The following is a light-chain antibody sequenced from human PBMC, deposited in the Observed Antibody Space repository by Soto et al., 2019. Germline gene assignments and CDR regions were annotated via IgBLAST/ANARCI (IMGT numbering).Light chain of an antibody. V-gene: IGKV3-20*01. CDR2: GAS. J-gene: IGKJ4*01. Sequence: EIVLTQSPGTLSLSPGERATLSCRASQSVSNSYLAWYQQKPGQAPRLLINGASTRATGIPDRFSGSGSGTDFTLTIRSLEPEDVAVYYCQRYGSSPPTFGGGTKVAIK. CDR3: QRYGSSPPT. CDR1: QSVSNSY.